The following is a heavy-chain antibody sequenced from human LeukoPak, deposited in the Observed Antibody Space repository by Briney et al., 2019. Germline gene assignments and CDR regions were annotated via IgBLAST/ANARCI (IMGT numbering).Heavy chain of an antibody. Sequence: SETLSLTCAVYGGSFSGYYWSWIRQPPGKGLEWIGEINHSGSTNYNPSLKSRVTISVDTSKNQFSLKLSSVTAADTAVYYCAREKSSYESSAYYHIPFDQWGQGTLVTVSS. CDR1: GGSFSGYY. CDR3: AREKSSYESSAYYHIPFDQ. D-gene: IGHD3-22*01. CDR2: INHSGST. J-gene: IGHJ4*02. V-gene: IGHV4-34*01.